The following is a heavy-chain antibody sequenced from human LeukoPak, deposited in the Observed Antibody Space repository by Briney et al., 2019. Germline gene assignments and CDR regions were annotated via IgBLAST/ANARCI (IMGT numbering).Heavy chain of an antibody. CDR1: GYTFTGYY. D-gene: IGHD5-18*01. CDR3: ASPSVDTTMGDY. V-gene: IGHV1-2*02. Sequence: ASVKVSCKASGYTFTGYYMHWVRQAPGQGLEWMGWINPHSGGTNYAQKFQGRVTMTRDTSISTAYMELSRLRSDDTAVYYCASPSVDTTMGDYWGQGTLVTVSS. CDR2: INPHSGGT. J-gene: IGHJ4*02.